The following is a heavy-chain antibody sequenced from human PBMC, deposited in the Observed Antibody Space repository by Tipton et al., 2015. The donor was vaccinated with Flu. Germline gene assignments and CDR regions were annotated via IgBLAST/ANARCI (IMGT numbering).Heavy chain of an antibody. D-gene: IGHD4-17*01. CDR3: ARDRGYGAFDY. J-gene: IGHJ4*02. CDR1: GFTFSSYE. V-gene: IGHV3-48*03. CDR2: ISSSGSTI. Sequence: SLRLSCAASGFTFSSYEMNWVRQAPGKGLEWVSYISSSGSTIYYADSVKGRFTISRDNAKNSLYLQMNSLRAEDTAVYYCARDRGYGAFDYWGQGTLVTVSS.